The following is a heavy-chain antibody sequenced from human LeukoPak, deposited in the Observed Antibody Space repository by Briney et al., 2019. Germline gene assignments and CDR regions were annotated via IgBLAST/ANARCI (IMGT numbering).Heavy chain of an antibody. Sequence: GASVKVSCKASGYTFTSYDINWVRRATGQGLEWMGWMNPNSGNTGYAQKFQGRVTMTRNTSISTAYMELSSLRSEDTAVYYCARGMMITFGGVIVHDYWGQGTLVTVSS. D-gene: IGHD3-16*02. J-gene: IGHJ4*02. CDR2: MNPNSGNT. CDR1: GYTFTSYD. V-gene: IGHV1-8*01. CDR3: ARGMMITFGGVIVHDY.